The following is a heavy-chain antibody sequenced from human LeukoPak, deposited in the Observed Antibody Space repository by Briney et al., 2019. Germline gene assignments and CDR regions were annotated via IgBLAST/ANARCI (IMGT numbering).Heavy chain of an antibody. Sequence: ASVKVSCKASGYTFTSYGISWVRQAPGQGLEWMGWISGYNGNPKYAQKLQGRVTMTTDTSTSTAYMELRSLTSDDAAVYYCARVRYQLLEYFDYWGQGTLVTVSS. J-gene: IGHJ4*02. D-gene: IGHD2-2*01. V-gene: IGHV1-18*01. CDR3: ARVRYQLLEYFDY. CDR2: ISGYNGNP. CDR1: GYTFTSYG.